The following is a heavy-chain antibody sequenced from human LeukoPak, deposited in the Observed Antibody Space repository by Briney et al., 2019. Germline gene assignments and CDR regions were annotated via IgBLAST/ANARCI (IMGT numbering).Heavy chain of an antibody. D-gene: IGHD3-10*01. V-gene: IGHV1-69*06. Sequence: ASVKVSCKASGGTFSSYAISWVRQAPGQGLEWMGGIIPIFGTANYAQKFQGRVTFTADKSTSTAYMELSSLRSEDTAVYYCARTAMVRGVLNWFDPWGQGTLVTVSS. CDR1: GGTFSSYA. CDR2: IIPIFGTA. CDR3: ARTAMVRGVLNWFDP. J-gene: IGHJ5*02.